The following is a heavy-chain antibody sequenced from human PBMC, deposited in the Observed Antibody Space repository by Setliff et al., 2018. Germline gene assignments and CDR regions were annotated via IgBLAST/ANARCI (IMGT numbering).Heavy chain of an antibody. V-gene: IGHV4-4*02. CDR1: GGSISSSNW. CDR3: ARALPRGFRSALIP. CDR2: IYHSGST. J-gene: IGHJ5*02. Sequence: SETLSLTCAVSGGSISSSNWWSWVRQPPGKGLEWIGEIYHSGSTNYNPALKSRVTISVDKSKNQFSLKLGSATAADTAVYYCARALPRGFRSALIPWGQGTLVTVSS.